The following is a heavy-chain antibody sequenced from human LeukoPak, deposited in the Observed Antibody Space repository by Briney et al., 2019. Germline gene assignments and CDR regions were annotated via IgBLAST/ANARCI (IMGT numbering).Heavy chain of an antibody. Sequence: ASVKVSCKASGYTFTSHYMHWVRQAPGQGLEWMGLINPSGSSTLYAQKFQGRVTMTTDTSTSTVYMELRSLISDDTAVYYCARDSRDVLLWFGEFEYWGQGTLVTVSS. J-gene: IGHJ4*02. CDR3: ARDSRDVLLWFGEFEY. CDR2: INPSGSST. D-gene: IGHD3-10*01. CDR1: GYTFTSHY. V-gene: IGHV1-46*01.